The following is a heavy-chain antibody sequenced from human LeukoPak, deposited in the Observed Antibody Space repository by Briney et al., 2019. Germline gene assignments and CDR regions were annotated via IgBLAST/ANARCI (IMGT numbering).Heavy chain of an antibody. CDR3: ARSWDYYDSSGHMDV. D-gene: IGHD3-22*01. Sequence: GESLKISCKGSGYSFTSYWIGWVRQMPGKGLEWMGIIYPGDSDTRYSPSFQGQVTISADKSISTAYLQWSSLEASDTAMYYCARSWDYYDSSGHMDVWGKGTTVTVSS. V-gene: IGHV5-51*01. CDR1: GYSFTSYW. CDR2: IYPGDSDT. J-gene: IGHJ6*03.